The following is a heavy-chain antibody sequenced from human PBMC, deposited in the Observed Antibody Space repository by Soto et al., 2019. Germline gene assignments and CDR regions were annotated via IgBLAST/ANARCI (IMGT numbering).Heavy chain of an antibody. CDR1: GGSISSGDYY. CDR3: AKDGGWLPGYYYYGMDV. CDR2: IYYSGST. J-gene: IGHJ6*02. Sequence: PSETLSLTCTVSGGSISSGDYYWSWIRQPPGKGLEWIGYIYYSGSTYYNPSLKSRVTISVDTSKNQFSLKLSSVTAADTAVYDCAKDGGWLPGYYYYGMDVWGQGTTVTVSS. V-gene: IGHV4-30-4*01. D-gene: IGHD6-19*01.